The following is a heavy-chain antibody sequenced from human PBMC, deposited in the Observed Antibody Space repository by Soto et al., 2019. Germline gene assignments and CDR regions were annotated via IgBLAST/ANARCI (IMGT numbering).Heavy chain of an antibody. J-gene: IGHJ4*02. CDR3: ARQYPSSSRHFDH. CDR2: ISAGSTNI. Sequence: EVELVESGGGLVKPGGSLTLSCAASGFTFRTYYMIWVRQAPGKGLEWVSSISAGSTNIYYAPSVKGRFTISRANAKNSLYRQINSLRAEDTAVYYCARQYPSSSRHFDHWGQGTLVTVSS. V-gene: IGHV3-21*01. D-gene: IGHD6-6*01. CDR1: GFTFRTYY.